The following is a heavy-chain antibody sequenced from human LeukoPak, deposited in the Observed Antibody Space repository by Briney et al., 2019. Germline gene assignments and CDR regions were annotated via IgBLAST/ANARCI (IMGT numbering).Heavy chain of an antibody. J-gene: IGHJ4*02. CDR3: ARETHLLGYCSSNSCPSRFDC. V-gene: IGHV4-34*01. CDR2: INHSGST. CDR1: GGSFSGYY. D-gene: IGHD2-2*01. Sequence: SETLSLTCAVYGGSFSGYYWSWIRQPPGKGLEWIGEINHSGSTNYNPSLKSRVTISVDTSKNQFSLKLSSVTAADTAVYYCARETHLLGYCSSNSCPSRFDCWGQGTLVTVSS.